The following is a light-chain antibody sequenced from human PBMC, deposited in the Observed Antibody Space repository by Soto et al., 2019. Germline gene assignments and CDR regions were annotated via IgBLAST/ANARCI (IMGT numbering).Light chain of an antibody. CDR1: QSVATN. CDR3: QQYGSSGT. CDR2: GAS. Sequence: TQSPATLSVSPGYRATLSCRASQSVATNLAWYQQRPGQAPRLLIYGASNRATGIPDRFSGSGSGTDFTLTISRLEPEDFAVYYCQQYGSSGTFGQGTKVDIK. J-gene: IGKJ1*01. V-gene: IGKV3-20*01.